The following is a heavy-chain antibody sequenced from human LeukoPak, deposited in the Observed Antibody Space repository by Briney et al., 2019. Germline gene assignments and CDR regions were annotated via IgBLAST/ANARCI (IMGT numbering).Heavy chain of an antibody. V-gene: IGHV3-74*01. Sequence: GGSLRLSCAASGFTFSKYWMHWVRQAPGKGLVWVSRMNSDGSRTGYADSVKGRFTISRDNAKNTLYLQMNSLRAEDTAVYYCARMIAPSTTGDDHWGQGTLVTVSS. CDR2: MNSDGSRT. D-gene: IGHD1-26*01. J-gene: IGHJ4*02. CDR3: ARMIAPSTTGDDH. CDR1: GFTFSKYW.